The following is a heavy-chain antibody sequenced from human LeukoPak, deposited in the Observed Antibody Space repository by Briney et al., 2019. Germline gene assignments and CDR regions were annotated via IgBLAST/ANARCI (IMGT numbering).Heavy chain of an antibody. CDR3: ARTIIAAAGTSWFDP. CDR1: GGSISSYY. CDR2: IYYSGST. Sequence: SETLSLTCTVSGGSISSYYWSWIRQPPGKGLEWIGYIYYSGSTNYNPSLKSRVTISVDTSKNQFSLKLSSVTAADTAVYYCARTIIAAAGTSWFDPWGQGTLVTVSS. D-gene: IGHD6-13*01. J-gene: IGHJ5*02. V-gene: IGHV4-59*01.